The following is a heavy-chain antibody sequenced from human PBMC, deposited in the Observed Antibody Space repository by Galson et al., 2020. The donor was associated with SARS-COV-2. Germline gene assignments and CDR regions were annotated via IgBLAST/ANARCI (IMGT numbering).Heavy chain of an antibody. CDR3: ASDDYDSSGYYYGMDF. Sequence: ASENLSLTCTVSGGSISSYHWSWIRQPPGKGLEWIGHIYYSGSTNYNPSLKSRVTISVDTSKNHFSLKLSSVTASDSSLYYCASDDYDSSGYYYGMDFWGQGSPVTVSS. CDR2: IYYSGST. CDR1: GGSISSYH. D-gene: IGHD3-22*01. V-gene: IGHV4-59*01. J-gene: IGHJ6*02.